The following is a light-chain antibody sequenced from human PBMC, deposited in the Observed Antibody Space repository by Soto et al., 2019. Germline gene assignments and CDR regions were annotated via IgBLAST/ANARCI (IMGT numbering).Light chain of an antibody. CDR2: DVS. V-gene: IGLV2-14*01. J-gene: IGLJ2*01. CDR3: SSYTSSSTVV. Sequence: QSALTQPASVSGSPGQSIAISCTGTSHDVGGYNYVSWYQQHPGKAPKLMIYDVSARPSGVSNRFSGSKSDNTASLTISGLQAEDEADYFCSSYTSSSTVVFGGGTKVTV. CDR1: SHDVGGYNY.